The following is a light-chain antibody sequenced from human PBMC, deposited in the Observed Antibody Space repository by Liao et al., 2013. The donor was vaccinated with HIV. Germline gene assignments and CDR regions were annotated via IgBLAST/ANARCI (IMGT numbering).Light chain of an antibody. CDR1: NVGSKS. CDR3: QAWDSSTSHWV. Sequence: SYVLTQPPSVSVAPGKTAKIPCAGNNVGSKSVHWYQQKPGQAPVLVIYYDSDRPSGIPERFSGSNSGNTATLTISGTQAMDEADYYCQAWDSSTSHWVFGGGTKLTVL. V-gene: IGLV3-21*01. J-gene: IGLJ3*02. CDR2: YDS.